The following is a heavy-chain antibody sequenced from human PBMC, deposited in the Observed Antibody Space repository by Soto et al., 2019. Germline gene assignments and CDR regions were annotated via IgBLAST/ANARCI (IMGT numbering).Heavy chain of an antibody. Sequence: QVQLVQSGAEVKKPGASVKVSCKTSGYYFFKYNMHWVRQAPGQGLEWMGVINPNGGYTRHAQKFQGRVIMTRDTSSKIVYMELSGLTSADTAMYYCTRADSDVVILPDVRPLFDLWGQGALVTVSS. D-gene: IGHD2-21*02. J-gene: IGHJ4*02. CDR1: GYYFFKYN. CDR3: TRADSDVVILPDVRPLFDL. CDR2: INPNGGYT. V-gene: IGHV1-46*01.